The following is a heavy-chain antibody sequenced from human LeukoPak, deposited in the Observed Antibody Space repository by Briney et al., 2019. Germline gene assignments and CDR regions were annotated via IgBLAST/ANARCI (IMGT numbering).Heavy chain of an antibody. V-gene: IGHV4-59*01. CDR3: ARVGGRSGMDV. D-gene: IGHD2-15*01. Sequence: SETLSLTCTVSGGSINNYYWSWIRQPPGKGLEWIGYIYYSGSTNYNPSLKSRVTISVDTSKNQFSLKLSSVTAADTAVYYCARVGGRSGMDVWGQGTTVTVSS. J-gene: IGHJ6*02. CDR1: GGSINNYY. CDR2: IYYSGST.